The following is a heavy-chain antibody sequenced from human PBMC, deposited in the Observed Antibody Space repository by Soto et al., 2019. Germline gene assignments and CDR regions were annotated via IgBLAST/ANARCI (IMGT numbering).Heavy chain of an antibody. V-gene: IGHV3-33*01. Sequence: GGSLRLSCAASGFTFSSFGTHWVRHAPGKGLEWVAVIWYDGSNKYYADSVKGRFTISRDNSKNTLYLQMSSLRAEDTAVYYCARDNPGYSSYYGMDVWGQGSTVTVSS. CDR1: GFTFSSFG. CDR2: IWYDGSNK. J-gene: IGHJ6*02. D-gene: IGHD6-19*01. CDR3: ARDNPGYSSYYGMDV.